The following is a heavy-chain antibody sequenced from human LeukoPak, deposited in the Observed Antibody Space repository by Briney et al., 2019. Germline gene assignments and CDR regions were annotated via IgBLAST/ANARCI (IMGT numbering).Heavy chain of an antibody. Sequence: AGGSLRLSCAASGFTFSSYAMSWVRQAPGKGLEWVSAISGSGGSTYYADSVKGRFTISRDNSKNTLYLQMNSLRAEDTAVYYCAKDQDIVVVVAAKGGYFDYWGQGTLVTVSS. J-gene: IGHJ4*02. CDR1: GFTFSSYA. D-gene: IGHD2-15*01. V-gene: IGHV3-23*01. CDR2: ISGSGGST. CDR3: AKDQDIVVVVAAKGGYFDY.